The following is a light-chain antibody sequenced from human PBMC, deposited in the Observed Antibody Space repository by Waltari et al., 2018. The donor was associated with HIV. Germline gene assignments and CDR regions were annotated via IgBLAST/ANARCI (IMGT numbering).Light chain of an antibody. J-gene: IGKJ2*03. Sequence: DIPLTQSPSFLSASVGDRITITCRASRDISTYLAWYQQKPGGVPKLLIYASSTLQNEVPSRFSGRGFGTEFTLTISGLQPDDFAIYYCQHLHSFPLSFGGGT. V-gene: IGKV1-9*01. CDR3: QHLHSFPLS. CDR1: RDISTY. CDR2: ASS.